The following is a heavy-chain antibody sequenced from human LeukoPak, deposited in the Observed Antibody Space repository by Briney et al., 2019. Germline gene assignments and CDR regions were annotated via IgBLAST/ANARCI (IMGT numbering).Heavy chain of an antibody. V-gene: IGHV3-20*04. Sequence: GESLRLSCAASGFTFDDYAMNWVRHVPGRGLEWVSGINWNGRITEYADSVKDRFTISRQNTKSSLYLYMNNLGGEDTALYFCARGSVQLWLRDTYYYMDVWGKGTTVTVSS. J-gene: IGHJ6*03. CDR3: ARGSVQLWLRDTYYYMDV. D-gene: IGHD5-18*01. CDR1: GFTFDDYA. CDR2: INWNGRIT.